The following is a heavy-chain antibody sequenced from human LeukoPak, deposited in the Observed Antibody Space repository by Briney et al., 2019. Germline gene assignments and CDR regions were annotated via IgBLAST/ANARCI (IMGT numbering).Heavy chain of an antibody. V-gene: IGHV1-8*02. D-gene: IGHD3-3*01. J-gene: IGHJ4*02. Sequence: GASVKVSCTASGGAFNTYALIWVRQATGQGLEWMGWMNPNSGNTGYAQKFQGRVTMTRNTSISTAYMELSSLRSEDTAVYYCARGYYDFWSGYYTGLRYYFDYWGQGTLVTVSS. CDR1: GGAFNTYA. CDR2: MNPNSGNT. CDR3: ARGYYDFWSGYYTGLRYYFDY.